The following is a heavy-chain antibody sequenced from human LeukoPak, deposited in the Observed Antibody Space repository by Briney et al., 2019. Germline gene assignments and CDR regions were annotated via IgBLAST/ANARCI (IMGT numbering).Heavy chain of an antibody. J-gene: IGHJ4*02. CDR1: GFTFSSYN. V-gene: IGHV3-21*01. CDR3: AILLAATVDD. CDR2: ISSSSSYI. Sequence: GGSLRLSCAASGFTFSSYNMNWVRQAPGKGLEWVSYISSSSSYIYYADSVKGRFTISRDNAKNTLYLKMNRLRAEHTAVYYCAILLAATVDDWGQGTLVTLSS. D-gene: IGHD2-21*02.